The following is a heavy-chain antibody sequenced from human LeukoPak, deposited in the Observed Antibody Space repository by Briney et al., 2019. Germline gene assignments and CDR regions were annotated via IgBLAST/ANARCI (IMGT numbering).Heavy chain of an antibody. V-gene: IGHV3-21*01. CDR1: GFTFSSYS. Sequence: PGGSLRLSCAASGFTFSSYSMNWVRQAPGKGLEWVSSISSSSSYIYYADSVKGRFTISRDNAKNSLYLQMNSLRAEDTAVYYCARDPARPDDFGVVIIGWFDPWGQGTLVTVSS. J-gene: IGHJ5*02. D-gene: IGHD3-3*01. CDR3: ARDPARPDDFGVVIIGWFDP. CDR2: ISSSSSYI.